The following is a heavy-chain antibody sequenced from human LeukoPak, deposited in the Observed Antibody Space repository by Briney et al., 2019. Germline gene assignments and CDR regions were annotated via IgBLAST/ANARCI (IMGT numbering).Heavy chain of an antibody. CDR2: IYYSGST. CDR1: GGSISSSSYY. J-gene: IGHJ5*02. CDR3: ARDTPMTTVTQNWFDP. V-gene: IGHV4-39*07. D-gene: IGHD4-17*01. Sequence: PSETLSLTCTVSGGSISSSSYYWGWIRQPPGKGLEWIGSIYYSGSTYYNPSRKSRVTISVDTSKNQFSLKLSSVTAADTAVYYCARDTPMTTVTQNWFDPWGQGTLVTVSS.